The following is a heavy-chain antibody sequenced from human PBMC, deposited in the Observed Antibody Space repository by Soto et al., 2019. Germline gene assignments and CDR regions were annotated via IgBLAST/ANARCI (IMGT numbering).Heavy chain of an antibody. CDR1: GFTFSSYG. CDR2: ISYDGSNK. D-gene: IGHD3-3*01. CDR3: AKDYDFWSGPAHY. J-gene: IGHJ4*02. Sequence: LRLSCAASGFTFSSYGMHWVRQAPGKGLEWVAVISYDGSNKYYADSVKGRFTISRDNSKNTLYLQMNSLRAEDTAVYYCAKDYDFWSGPAHYWGQGTLVTVSS. V-gene: IGHV3-30*18.